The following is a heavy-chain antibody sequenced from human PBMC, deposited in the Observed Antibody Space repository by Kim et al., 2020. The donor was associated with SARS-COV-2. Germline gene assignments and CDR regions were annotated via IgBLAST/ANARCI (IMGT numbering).Heavy chain of an antibody. CDR2: INHSGST. CDR1: GGSFSGYY. J-gene: IGHJ4*02. D-gene: IGHD3-22*01. V-gene: IGHV4-34*01. CDR3: ARYYYDSSGYYYFDY. Sequence: SETLSLTCAVYGGSFSGYYWSWIRQPPGKGLEWIGEINHSGSTNYNPSLKSRVTISVDTSKNQFSLKLSSVTAADTAVYYCARYYYDSSGYYYFDYWGQGTLVTVSS.